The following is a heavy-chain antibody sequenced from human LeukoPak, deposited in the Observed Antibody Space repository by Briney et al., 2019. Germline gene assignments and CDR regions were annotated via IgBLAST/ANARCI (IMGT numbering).Heavy chain of an antibody. CDR1: GGSISSYY. D-gene: IGHD1-14*01. J-gene: IGHJ5*01. V-gene: IGHV4-59*08. CDR2: IYYSGST. CDR3: ARRSVGARNTPFDS. Sequence: SETLSLPCTVSGGSISSYYWRWIRQPPGKGLEGIGYIYYSGSTNYNPALKCRVTISVDTSKNQFSLKLSSVTAADTAVYYCARRSVGARNTPFDSWGQGTLVTVSS.